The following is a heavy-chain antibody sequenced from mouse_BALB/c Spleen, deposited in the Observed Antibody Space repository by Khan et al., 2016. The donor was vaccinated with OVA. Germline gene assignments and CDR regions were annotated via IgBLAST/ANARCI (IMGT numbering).Heavy chain of an antibody. D-gene: IGHD2-1*01. CDR2: ISYSGST. J-gene: IGHJ2*01. CDR3: ARRENGNYVDYFDY. V-gene: IGHV3-2*02. Sequence: EVQLQESGPGLVKPSQSLSLTCTVTGYSITSDYAWNWIRQFPGNKLEWMGYISYSGSTSYNPSLKSRISITRDTSKNQFFLQLNSVTTEDTATYYGARRENGNYVDYFDYWGQGTTLTVSS. CDR1: GYSITSDYA.